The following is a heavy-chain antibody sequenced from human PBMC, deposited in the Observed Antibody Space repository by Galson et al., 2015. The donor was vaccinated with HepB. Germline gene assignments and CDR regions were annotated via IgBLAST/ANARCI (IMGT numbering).Heavy chain of an antibody. CDR3: AKDSFSSTS. Sequence: SLRLSCAASGFTFDDYAMHWVRQAPGKGLEWVSGISWNSGSIGYADSVKGRFTISRDNAKNSLYLQMNSLRAEDTALYYCAKDSFSSTSWGQGTLVTVSS. V-gene: IGHV3-9*01. CDR2: ISWNSGSI. D-gene: IGHD2-2*01. CDR1: GFTFDDYA. J-gene: IGHJ4*02.